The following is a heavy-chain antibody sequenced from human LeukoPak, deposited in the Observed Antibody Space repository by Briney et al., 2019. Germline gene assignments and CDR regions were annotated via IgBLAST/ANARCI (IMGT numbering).Heavy chain of an antibody. Sequence: SQTLSLTCTVSGGSISSGSYYWSWIRQPAGKGLEWIGRIYTSGSTNYNPSLKSRVTISVDTSKNQFSLKLSSVTAADTAVYYCASFSTVVTPGPFDYWGQGTLVTVSS. CDR3: ASFSTVVTPGPFDY. J-gene: IGHJ4*02. CDR2: IYTSGST. CDR1: GGSISSGSYY. D-gene: IGHD4-23*01. V-gene: IGHV4-61*02.